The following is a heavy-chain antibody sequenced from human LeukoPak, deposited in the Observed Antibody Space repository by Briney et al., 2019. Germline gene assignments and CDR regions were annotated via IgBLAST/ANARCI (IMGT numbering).Heavy chain of an antibody. Sequence: PGGSLRLSCAASGFTFSSYGMSWVRQAPGKGLEWVSAISGSGGSTYYADSVKGRFTISRDNSKNTLYLQMNSLRAEDTALYYCAREAEGQNAYYYYYMDVWGKGTTVTVSS. V-gene: IGHV3-23*01. J-gene: IGHJ6*03. CDR3: AREAEGQNAYYYYYMDV. D-gene: IGHD1-1*01. CDR2: ISGSGGST. CDR1: GFTFSSYG.